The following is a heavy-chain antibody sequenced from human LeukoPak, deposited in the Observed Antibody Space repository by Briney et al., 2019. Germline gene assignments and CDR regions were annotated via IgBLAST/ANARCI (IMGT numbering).Heavy chain of an antibody. CDR2: ISSNEYDT. D-gene: IGHD4-17*01. CDR3: ANEIRPNDY. CDR1: GFTFSAYF. V-gene: IGHV3-64*04. J-gene: IGHJ4*02. Sequence: GGSLRLSCSASGFTFSAYFMHWVRQAPGKGLEYVSSISSNEYDTYYADSVKGRFTISRDNSKNTLYLQMNSLRAEDTAVYYCANEIRPNDYWGQGTQVTVSS.